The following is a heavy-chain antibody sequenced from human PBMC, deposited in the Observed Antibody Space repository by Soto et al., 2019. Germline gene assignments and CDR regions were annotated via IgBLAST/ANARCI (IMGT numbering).Heavy chain of an antibody. V-gene: IGHV1-18*01. D-gene: IGHD1-7*01. CDR2: INAYNGNT. J-gene: IGHJ4*02. CDR1: GYTFINYP. Sequence: ASVKVSCKASGYTFINYPMQWVRPAPGQRLEWMGWINAYNGNTNYPQKLQGRATMTTDTSTSTAYMELRSLRSDDTAVYYCARDLGITGTTHYFDYWGLGTLVTVSS. CDR3: ARDLGITGTTHYFDY.